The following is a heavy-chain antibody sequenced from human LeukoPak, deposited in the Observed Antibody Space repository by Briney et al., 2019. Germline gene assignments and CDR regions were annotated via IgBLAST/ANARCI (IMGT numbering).Heavy chain of an antibody. CDR1: GGTFSSYA. CDR2: IIPILGIA. J-gene: IGHJ5*02. V-gene: IGHV1-69*04. CDR3: AIAPDNWLDP. Sequence: SVKVSCKASGGTFSSYAISWVRQAPGQGLEWVGRIIPILGIANYAQKFRGRVTIPADKSTSTAYMELSSLRSADTAVYYCAIAPDNWLDPWGQGTLVTVSS.